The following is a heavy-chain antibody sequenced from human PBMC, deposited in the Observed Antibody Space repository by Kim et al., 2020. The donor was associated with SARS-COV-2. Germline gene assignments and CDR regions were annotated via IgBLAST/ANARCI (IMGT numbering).Heavy chain of an antibody. CDR1: GGSISSSSYY. V-gene: IGHV4-39*01. Sequence: SETLSLTCTVSGGSISSSSYYWGCIRQPPGKGLEWIGSIYYSGSTYYNPSLKSRVTISVDTSKNQFSLKLSSVTAADTAVYYCARHSGFYGMDVWGQGTTVTVSS. CDR2: IYYSGST. J-gene: IGHJ6*02. CDR3: ARHSGFYGMDV.